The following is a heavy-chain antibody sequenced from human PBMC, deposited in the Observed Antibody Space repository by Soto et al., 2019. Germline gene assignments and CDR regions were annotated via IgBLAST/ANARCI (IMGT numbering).Heavy chain of an antibody. J-gene: IGHJ6*02. Sequence: SETLSLTCAVYGGSFSGYYWSWIRQPPGKGLEWIGEINHSVSTNYNPSLKSRVTISVDTSKNQFSLKLSSVTAADTAVYYCARNIRTDYYDSSGYLHYYYYYGMDVWGQGTRVTVSS. V-gene: IGHV4-34*01. CDR2: INHSVST. CDR3: ARNIRTDYYDSSGYLHYYYYYGMDV. CDR1: GGSFSGYY. D-gene: IGHD3-22*01.